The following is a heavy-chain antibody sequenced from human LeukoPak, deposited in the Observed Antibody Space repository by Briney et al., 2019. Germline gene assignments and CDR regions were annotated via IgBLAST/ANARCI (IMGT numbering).Heavy chain of an antibody. CDR1: CGSISSYY. V-gene: IGHV4-59*01. Sequence: TSETLSLTCTVSCGSISSYYWGWIRQPPGKGLEWIGYIYYSGSTNYNPSLKSRVTISVDTSKNQFSLKLSSVTAADTAVYYCAKGEYYYGSGSYYNGYGMDVWGQGTTVTVSS. CDR2: IYYSGST. D-gene: IGHD3-10*01. J-gene: IGHJ6*02. CDR3: AKGEYYYGSGSYYNGYGMDV.